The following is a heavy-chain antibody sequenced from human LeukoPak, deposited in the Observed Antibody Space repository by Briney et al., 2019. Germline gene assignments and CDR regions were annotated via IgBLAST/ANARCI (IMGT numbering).Heavy chain of an antibody. V-gene: IGHV1-8*01. D-gene: IGHD2-15*01. J-gene: IGHJ3*02. CDR2: MNPNSGNT. Sequence: ASVKVSCKASGYTFTIYDINWVRQATGQGLEWMGWMNPNSGNTGYAQKFQGRVTMTRNISISTAYMELSSLRGEDTAVYYCARDGDIVVVVAEDAFDIWGQGTMVTVSS. CDR1: GYTFTIYD. CDR3: ARDGDIVVVVAEDAFDI.